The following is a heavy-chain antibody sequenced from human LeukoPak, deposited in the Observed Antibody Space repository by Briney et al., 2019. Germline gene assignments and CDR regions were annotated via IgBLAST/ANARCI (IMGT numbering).Heavy chain of an antibody. CDR3: SRGTYPYSSDT. Sequence: GGSLRHSCAHSGFTFSDYYMHWVPQAPGKGLLWISHINGDGSRTGYADSVKGRFTISRDNAKNILYLQMNSLRAEDTAVYYCSRGTYPYSSDTWGQGALVTVSS. J-gene: IGHJ5*02. V-gene: IGHV3-74*01. D-gene: IGHD3-10*01. CDR1: GFTFSDYY. CDR2: INGDGSRT.